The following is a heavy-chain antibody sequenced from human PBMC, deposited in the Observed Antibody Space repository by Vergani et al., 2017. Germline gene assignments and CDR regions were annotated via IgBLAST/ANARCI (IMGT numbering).Heavy chain of an antibody. CDR1: GYTFTSSA. J-gene: IGHJ5*02. D-gene: IGHD6-13*01. CDR2: INTNTGNP. CDR3: ARSLIAAAGTVGRHARRHHWFDP. V-gene: IGHV7-4-1*02. Sequence: QVQLVQSGSELKKPGASVKVSCKASGYTFTSSAMNWVRQAPGQGLEWMGWINTNTGNPTYAQGFTGRFVFYLDTSGSTAYLQISSLKAEDTAVYSCARSLIAAAGTVGRHARRHHWFDPWGQGTLVTVSS.